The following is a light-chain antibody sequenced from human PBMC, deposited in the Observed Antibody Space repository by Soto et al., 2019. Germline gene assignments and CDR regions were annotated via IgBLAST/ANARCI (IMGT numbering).Light chain of an antibody. CDR2: DAS. J-gene: IGKJ1*01. CDR1: QSVSSY. V-gene: IGKV3-11*01. Sequence: EIVLTQSPATLSLSPGERATLSCRASQSVSSYLSWYQQKPGQAPRLLIYDASNRATGITARFSGSGSGTDFTLTSSSLEPEDFAVYYCQQRSNWLWTFGQGTKVAIK. CDR3: QQRSNWLWT.